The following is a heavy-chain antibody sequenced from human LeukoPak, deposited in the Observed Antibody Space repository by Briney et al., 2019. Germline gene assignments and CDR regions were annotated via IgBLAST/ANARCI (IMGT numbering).Heavy chain of an antibody. CDR2: INHSGST. D-gene: IGHD3-16*02. CDR3: ASIMITFGGVIVFDY. CDR1: GGSFSGYY. Sequence: SETLSLTRAVYGGSFSGYYWSWIRQPPGKGLEWIGEINHSGSTNYNPSLKSRVTISVDTSKSQFSLKLSSVTAADTAVYYCASIMITFGGVIVFDYWGQGTLVTVSS. J-gene: IGHJ4*02. V-gene: IGHV4-34*01.